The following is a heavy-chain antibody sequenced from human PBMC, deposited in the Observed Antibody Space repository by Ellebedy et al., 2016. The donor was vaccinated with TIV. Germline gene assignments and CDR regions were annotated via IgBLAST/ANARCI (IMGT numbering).Heavy chain of an antibody. CDR3: GTTDYYYYYMDV. Sequence: GGSLRLXCAASGFTFSNYAMSWVRQAPGKGLEWVSAINDIGGSTYYADSVKGRFTISRDNSKNTLYLQMNSLRAEDTAVYYCGTTDYYYYYMDVWGKGTTVTVSS. CDR2: INDIGGST. CDR1: GFTFSNYA. J-gene: IGHJ6*03. D-gene: IGHD2/OR15-2a*01. V-gene: IGHV3-23*01.